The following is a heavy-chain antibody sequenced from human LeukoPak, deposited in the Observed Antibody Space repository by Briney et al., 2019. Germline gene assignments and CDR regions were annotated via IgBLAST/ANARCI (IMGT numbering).Heavy chain of an antibody. CDR2: MNPNSGNT. CDR3: ARDRDRVRGVSGKAGGSVDY. D-gene: IGHD3-10*01. CDR1: GYTFTSYD. J-gene: IGHJ4*02. V-gene: IGHV1-8*02. Sequence: GASVKVSCKASGYTFTSYDINWVRQATGQGLEWMGWMNPNSGNTGYAQKFQGRVTMTRDMSTSTVYMELSSLRSEDTAVYYCARDRDRVRGVSGKAGGSVDYWGQGTLVTVSS.